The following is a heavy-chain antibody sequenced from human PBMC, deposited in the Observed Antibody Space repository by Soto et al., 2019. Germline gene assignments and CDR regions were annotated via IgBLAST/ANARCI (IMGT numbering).Heavy chain of an antibody. J-gene: IGHJ3*02. CDR2: IYSSGST. CDR1: GGSISSYY. D-gene: IGHD2-2*01. Sequence: QVQLQESGPGLVKPSETLSLTCTVSGGSISSYYWRWIRQPPGKGLEWIGYIYSSGSTDYNPSLKSRVTISVDTSKIQFSLKLSSVTAADTAVYYCATGSRIPAALDGFDIWGQGTMVTVSS. CDR3: ATGSRIPAALDGFDI. V-gene: IGHV4-59*01.